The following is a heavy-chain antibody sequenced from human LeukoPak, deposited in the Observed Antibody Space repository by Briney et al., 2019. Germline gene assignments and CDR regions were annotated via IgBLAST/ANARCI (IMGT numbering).Heavy chain of an antibody. CDR1: GFTFSSYW. J-gene: IGHJ4*02. CDR2: IKQDGSEK. CDR3: ARSRQQLVRGYFDY. Sequence: GGSLRLSCAASGFTFSSYWMSWVRQAPGKGLEWVANIKQDGSEKYYVDSVKGRFTISRDNAKNSLYLQMNSLRVEDTAVYYCARSRQQLVRGYFDYWGQGTLVTVSS. V-gene: IGHV3-7*01. D-gene: IGHD6-13*01.